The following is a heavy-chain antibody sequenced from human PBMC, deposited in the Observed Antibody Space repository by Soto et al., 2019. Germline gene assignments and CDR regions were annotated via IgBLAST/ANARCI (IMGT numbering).Heavy chain of an antibody. V-gene: IGHV3-23*01. D-gene: IGHD4-17*01. CDR1: GFTFSTYA. CDR2: ISASGGST. CDR3: AKDRGDYDGSEPPHGMDV. Sequence: HPGGSLRLSCTASGFTFSTYAMTWVRQAPGKGLEWVSAISASGGSTYYADSVKGRFTISRENSDDTLYLQMNSLRAEDTAVYYCAKDRGDYDGSEPPHGMDVWGQGTTVTVSS. J-gene: IGHJ6*02.